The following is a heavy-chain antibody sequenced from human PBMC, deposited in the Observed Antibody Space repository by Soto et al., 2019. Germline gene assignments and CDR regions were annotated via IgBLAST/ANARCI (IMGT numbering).Heavy chain of an antibody. CDR2: IYYSGST. CDR1: GGSISSYY. Sequence: PSETLSLTCTVSGGSISSYYWSWIRQPPGKGLEWIGYIYYSGSTNYNPSLKSRVTISVDTSKNQFSLKPSSVTAADTAVYYCARSSGYDNLSIDYWGQGTLVTVSS. J-gene: IGHJ4*02. CDR3: ARSSGYDNLSIDY. V-gene: IGHV4-59*01. D-gene: IGHD5-12*01.